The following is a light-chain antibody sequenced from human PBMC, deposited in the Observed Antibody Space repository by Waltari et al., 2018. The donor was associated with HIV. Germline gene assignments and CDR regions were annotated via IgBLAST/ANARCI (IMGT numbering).Light chain of an antibody. Sequence: SYELTQPPSVSVSPGQTATITCSGDTLGDKFACWYQQKPGQSPVLVIYQDSKRPSGIPERCSGSNSGNTATLTISGTQAMDEADYYCQAWDSSTWVFGGGTKLTVL. CDR1: TLGDKF. CDR2: QDS. V-gene: IGLV3-1*01. CDR3: QAWDSSTWV. J-gene: IGLJ3*02.